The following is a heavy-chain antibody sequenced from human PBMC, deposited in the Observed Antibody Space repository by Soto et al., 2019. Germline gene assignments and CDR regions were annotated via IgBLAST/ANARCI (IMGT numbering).Heavy chain of an antibody. CDR2: ISSSKTT. V-gene: IGHV3-48*02. CDR1: GITFSSYS. CDR3: VGDQDVHTPMVHGNY. D-gene: IGHD5-18*01. Sequence: DVQLVESGGGLVQPGESLRLSCTASGITFSSYSMHWVREAPGKGLEWLSYISSSKTTYADSVKGRFTISRDNAKNSVYLQMNSLRDEDTAMYYCVGDQDVHTPMVHGNYWGRGTRVTVSS. J-gene: IGHJ4*02.